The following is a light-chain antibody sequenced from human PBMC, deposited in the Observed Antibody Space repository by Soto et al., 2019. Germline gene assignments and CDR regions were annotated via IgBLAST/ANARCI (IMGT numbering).Light chain of an antibody. CDR2: GND. CDR1: SSNIGTNY. V-gene: IGLV1-47*01. Sequence: QPVLTQSPSASGTPGQRVIISCSGSSSNIGTNYVYWYQQLPGTAPKVLIYGNDKRPSGVPNRFSGSKSGTSASLAISGLRSEDEADYYCAAWDDSLSGPLFGGGTQLTVL. J-gene: IGLJ2*01. CDR3: AAWDDSLSGPL.